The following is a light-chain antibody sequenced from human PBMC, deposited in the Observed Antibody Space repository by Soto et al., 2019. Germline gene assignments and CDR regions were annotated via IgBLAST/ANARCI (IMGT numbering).Light chain of an antibody. Sequence: SYELTQPPSVSVAPGQTARITCGGNNIKSKSVHWYQQRPGQAPVLVVHDDSDRPSGVPDRFSGSKSGNTASLTVSGLQAEDEADYYCSSYAGSSNVFGTGTKLTVL. CDR1: NIKSKS. CDR3: SSYAGSSNV. V-gene: IGLV3-21*02. CDR2: DDS. J-gene: IGLJ1*01.